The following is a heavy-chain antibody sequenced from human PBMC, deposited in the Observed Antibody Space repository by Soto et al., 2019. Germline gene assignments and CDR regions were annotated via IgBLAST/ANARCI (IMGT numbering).Heavy chain of an antibody. J-gene: IGHJ4*02. CDR3: ARDRIAAAVAYFDY. CDR1: GGTFSSYA. CDR2: IIPIFGTA. D-gene: IGHD6-13*01. V-gene: IGHV1-69*13. Sequence: GASVKVSCKASGGTFSSYAISWVRQAPGQGLEWMGGIIPIFGTANYAQKFQGRVTITADESTSTAYMELSSLRSEDTAVYYCARDRIAAAVAYFDYWGQGTLVTVSS.